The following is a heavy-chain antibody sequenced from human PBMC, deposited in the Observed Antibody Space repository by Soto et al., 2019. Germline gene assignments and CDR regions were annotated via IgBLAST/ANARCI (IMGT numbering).Heavy chain of an antibody. Sequence: DVQLVESGGGLVQPGGSLRLSCVVSGFNFNDFSMNWVRQAPGKGLEWISYIRSSSTISYADSVKGRFTISSDNAKNSLYLQMNSLRDEDTAVYYCARDLSWAFDHWGQGALVTVSS. CDR3: ARDLSWAFDH. V-gene: IGHV3-48*02. D-gene: IGHD6-13*01. CDR1: GFNFNDFS. CDR2: IRSSSTI. J-gene: IGHJ4*02.